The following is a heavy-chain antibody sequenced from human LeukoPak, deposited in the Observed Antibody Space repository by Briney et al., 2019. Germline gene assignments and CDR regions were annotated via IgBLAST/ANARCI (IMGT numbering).Heavy chain of an antibody. CDR3: ARDRGSSGWAIDAFDI. CDR2: IKQDGSEK. D-gene: IGHD6-19*01. Sequence: GGSLRLSCAASGFTFSSYAMSWVRQAPGKGLEWVANIKQDGSEKYYVDSVKGRFTISRDNAKNSLYLQMNSLRAEDTAVYYCARDRGSSGWAIDAFDIWGQGTMVTVSS. CDR1: GFTFSSYA. J-gene: IGHJ3*02. V-gene: IGHV3-7*01.